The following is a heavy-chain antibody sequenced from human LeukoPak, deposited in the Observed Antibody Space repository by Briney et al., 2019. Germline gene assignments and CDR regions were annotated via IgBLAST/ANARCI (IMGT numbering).Heavy chain of an antibody. CDR3: ARDIEFVGTTVDY. Sequence: GGSLRLSCAASGFMFDIYAMTWVRQAPGKGLEWVSGVSASANTSYYADAVRGRFTISRDNAKNSLYLQMNSLRAEDTAVYYCARDIEFVGTTVDYWGQGTLVTVSS. V-gene: IGHV3-23*01. D-gene: IGHD2/OR15-2a*01. CDR2: VSASANTS. J-gene: IGHJ4*02. CDR1: GFMFDIYA.